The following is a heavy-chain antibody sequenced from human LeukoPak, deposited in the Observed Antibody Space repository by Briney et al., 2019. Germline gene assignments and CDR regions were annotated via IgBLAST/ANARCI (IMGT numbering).Heavy chain of an antibody. CDR2: IGTAGDT. V-gene: IGHV3-13*01. Sequence: PRGSLRLSCAASGFTSSSYDMHWVRQATGKGLGWVSAIGTAGDTYYPSSVKGRFTISRKNAKNTLYLQMNSLRAGDTAVYYCARVASPGTTLFDYWGQGTRVTVSS. D-gene: IGHD1-7*01. J-gene: IGHJ4*02. CDR3: ARVASPGTTLFDY. CDR1: GFTSSSYD.